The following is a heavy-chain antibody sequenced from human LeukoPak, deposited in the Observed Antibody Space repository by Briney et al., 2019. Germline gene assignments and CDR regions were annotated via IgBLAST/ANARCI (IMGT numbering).Heavy chain of an antibody. CDR1: GFTFSTYS. J-gene: IGHJ4*02. Sequence: GGSLRLSCAASGFTFSTYSMTWVRQAPGKGLEWVSSISSSSSYIYYADSLKGRFTISRDNAKNTLYLQMNSLRAEDTAVYYCAREGGYDCSSTSCYPDYWGQGTLVTVSS. D-gene: IGHD2-2*01. CDR3: AREGGYDCSSTSCYPDY. CDR2: ISSSSSYI. V-gene: IGHV3-21*01.